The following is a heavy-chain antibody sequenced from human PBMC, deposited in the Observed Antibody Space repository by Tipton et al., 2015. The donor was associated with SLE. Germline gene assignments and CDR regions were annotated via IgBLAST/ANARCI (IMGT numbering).Heavy chain of an antibody. CDR1: DYSISSGYY. J-gene: IGHJ6*03. CDR3: GGGNYFDYYMDV. V-gene: IGHV4-38-2*01. CDR2: ISISGTT. Sequence: TLSLTCAVSDYSISSGYYWTWIRQPPGKGLEWIGHISISGTTNYNPSLKSRVTISVDTSKNQFSLRLSSMTAADTAVYYCGGGNYFDYYMDVWGKGTTVTVSS. D-gene: IGHD3-22*01.